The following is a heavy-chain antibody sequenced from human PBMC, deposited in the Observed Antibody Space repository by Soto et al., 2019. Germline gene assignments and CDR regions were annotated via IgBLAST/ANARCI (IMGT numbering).Heavy chain of an antibody. Sequence: EVQQLESGGGLVQPGWSLRLSCATSGFNFSSYGMSWVRQPPGKGLEWVSAISGSGGSTYNADSVQARFTISRDHSKNTLYLQMNSLRAEEPAVYYCAKNEVYSSGWSIDWGQGTLVTFSS. CDR3: AKNEVYSSGWSID. D-gene: IGHD6-19*01. CDR1: GFNFSSYG. J-gene: IGHJ4*02. CDR2: ISGSGGST. V-gene: IGHV3-23*01.